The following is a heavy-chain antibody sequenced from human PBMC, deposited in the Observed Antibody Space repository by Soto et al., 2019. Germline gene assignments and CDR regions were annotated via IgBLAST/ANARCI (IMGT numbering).Heavy chain of an antibody. CDR2: IIPILGIA. V-gene: IGHV1-69*04. CDR1: GYTFTSYG. J-gene: IGHJ6*02. Sequence: SVKVSCKASGYTFTSYGISWVRQAPGQGLEWMGRIIPILGIANYAQKFQGRVTITADKSTSTAYMELSSLRSEDTAVYYCARERTTISMDVWGQGTTVTVSS. CDR3: ARERTTISMDV. D-gene: IGHD3-9*01.